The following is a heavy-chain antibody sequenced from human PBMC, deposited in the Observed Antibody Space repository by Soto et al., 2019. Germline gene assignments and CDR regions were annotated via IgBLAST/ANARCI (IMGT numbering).Heavy chain of an antibody. CDR2: INHSGST. D-gene: IGHD2-2*01. J-gene: IGHJ6*02. Sequence: ETLSLTCAVYGGSFSGYYWSWIRQPPGKGLEWIGEINHSGSTNYNPSLKSRVTISVDTSKNQFSLKLSSVTAADTAVYYCARTRYCSSTSCGKLLPRYGMDVWGQGTTVTVSS. V-gene: IGHV4-34*01. CDR3: ARTRYCSSTSCGKLLPRYGMDV. CDR1: GGSFSGYY.